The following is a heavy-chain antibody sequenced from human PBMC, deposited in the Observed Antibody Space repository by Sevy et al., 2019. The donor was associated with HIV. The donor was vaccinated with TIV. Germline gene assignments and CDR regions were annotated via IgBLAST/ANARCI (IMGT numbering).Heavy chain of an antibody. Sequence: GGSLRLSCAASGFTFSGYAMNRVRQAPGKGLEWVSAINGKGRSTHYADSVEGRFTISRDNSKNTLYLEMNSLRAEDTAVYYCAKTINSGGGVVPAANYYYYGLDVWGQGTTVTVSS. CDR3: AKTINSGGGVVPAANYYYYGLDV. CDR1: GFTFSGYA. J-gene: IGHJ6*02. D-gene: IGHD2-2*01. CDR2: INGKGRST. V-gene: IGHV3-23*01.